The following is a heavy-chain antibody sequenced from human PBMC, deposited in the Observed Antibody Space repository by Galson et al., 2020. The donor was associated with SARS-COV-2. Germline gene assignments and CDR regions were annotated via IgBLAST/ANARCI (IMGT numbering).Heavy chain of an antibody. V-gene: IGHV4-59*01. Sequence: SETLSLTCTVSGASITTDYWHWIRQTPGKGLEYLGYNSFKGRTNYNPSLQSRVTLSVDPSKNQFSLKLSSVTAADSAVYYCARGDMAANEDYFDYWGQGTLVTVSS. J-gene: IGHJ4*02. CDR2: NSFKGRT. D-gene: IGHD6-13*01. CDR1: GASITTDY. CDR3: ARGDMAANEDYFDY.